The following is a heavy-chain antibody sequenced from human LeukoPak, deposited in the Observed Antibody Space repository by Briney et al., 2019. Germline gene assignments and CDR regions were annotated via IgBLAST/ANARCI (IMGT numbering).Heavy chain of an antibody. D-gene: IGHD5-12*01. CDR3: ARYSGYDEPFEY. CDR1: GYTFTGYY. Sequence: ASVKVSCKASGYTFTGYYMHWVRQAPGQGLEWMGWMNRNSGRTSYAQKFQRRVTMTRDTSVTTAYMELSRLRSDDTAVYYCARYSGYDEPFEYWGQGTLVTVSS. CDR2: MNRNSGRT. J-gene: IGHJ4*02. V-gene: IGHV1-2*02.